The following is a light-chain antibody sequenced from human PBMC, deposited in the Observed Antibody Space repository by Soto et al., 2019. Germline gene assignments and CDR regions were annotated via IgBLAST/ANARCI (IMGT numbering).Light chain of an antibody. J-gene: IGKJ1*01. CDR1: QGINSY. Sequence: DIQLTQSQSGLSASVGDRVTITCRASQGINSYFDWYQQKPGKVPKLRIYAASTLHSGVPSRFSGSGSGTDFTLTISSLQPEDCATYYCQQLNSYPRTFGQGTKVEIK. CDR3: QQLNSYPRT. V-gene: IGKV1-9*01. CDR2: AAS.